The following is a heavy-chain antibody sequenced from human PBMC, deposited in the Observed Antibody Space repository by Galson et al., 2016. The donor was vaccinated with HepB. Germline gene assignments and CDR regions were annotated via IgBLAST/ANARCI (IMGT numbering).Heavy chain of an antibody. D-gene: IGHD3-10*01. J-gene: IGHJ1*01. CDR2: TYWADDT. CDR1: GFSLNTDRLA. CDR3: AHSARGLSNY. Sequence: PALVKPTQTLPLTCTFSGFSLNTDRLAVGWVRQPPGQAPEWLALTYWADDTRYTTSLKNRLTISKDPFGNLVVLTMTDLDPMDTATYFCAHSARGLSNYWGQGILVTVSS. V-gene: IGHV2-5*02.